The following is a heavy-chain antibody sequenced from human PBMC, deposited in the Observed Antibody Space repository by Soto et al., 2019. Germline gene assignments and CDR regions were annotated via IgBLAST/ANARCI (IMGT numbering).Heavy chain of an antibody. V-gene: IGHV5-10-1*01. CDR3: ARQEGSSWYYYYYGMDV. D-gene: IGHD6-13*01. J-gene: IGHJ6*02. CDR2: IDPSDSYT. CDR1: GYSFTSYW. Sequence: VESLKISCNGSGYSFTSYWISWVRQMPWKGLEWMGRIDPSDSYTNYSPSFQGHVTISADKSISTAYLQWSSLKASDTAMYYCARQEGSSWYYYYYGMDVWGQGTTVTVSS.